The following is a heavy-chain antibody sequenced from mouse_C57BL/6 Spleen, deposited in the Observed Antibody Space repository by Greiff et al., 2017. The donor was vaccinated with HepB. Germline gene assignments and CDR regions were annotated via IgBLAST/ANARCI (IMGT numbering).Heavy chain of an antibody. CDR2: IRSKSSNYAT. V-gene: IGHV10-3*01. J-gene: IGHJ3*01. CDR1: GFTFNTYA. Sequence: VQLKESGGGLVQPKGSLKLSCAASGFTFNTYAMHWVRQAPGKGLEWVARIRSKSSNYATYYADSVKDRFTISRDDSQSMLYLQMNNLKTEDTAMYYCVLNHPHYDGSSWFAYWGQGTLVTVSA. CDR3: VLNHPHYDGSSWFAY. D-gene: IGHD2-3*01.